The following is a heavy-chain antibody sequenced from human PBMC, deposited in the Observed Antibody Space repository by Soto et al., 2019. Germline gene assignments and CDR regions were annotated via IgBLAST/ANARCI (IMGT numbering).Heavy chain of an antibody. Sequence: EVQLVESGGGLVQPGGSLRLSCEASGFTFRNYDMHWVRQGTGKGLEWVSGISAAGDPDYADSVEGRFTISRENAQTSFFLHMNSLRVGDTAVYYCARTDRDFYGMDVWGQGTTVIVSS. CDR2: ISAAGDP. J-gene: IGHJ6*02. CDR1: GFTFRNYD. CDR3: ARTDRDFYGMDV. V-gene: IGHV3-13*05.